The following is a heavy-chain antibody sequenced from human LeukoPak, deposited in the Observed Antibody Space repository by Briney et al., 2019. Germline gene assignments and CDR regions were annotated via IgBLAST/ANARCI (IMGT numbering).Heavy chain of an antibody. CDR3: ASGGRWLQAPFDY. Sequence: GGSLRLSCAASGFTVSSNYMSWVRQAPGKGLEWVSVIYSGGSTYYADSVKGRFTISRDNSKNTLYLQMNSLRAEDTAVYYCASGGRWLQAPFDYWGQGTLVTVSS. D-gene: IGHD5-24*01. V-gene: IGHV3-53*01. J-gene: IGHJ4*02. CDR2: IYSGGST. CDR1: GFTVSSNY.